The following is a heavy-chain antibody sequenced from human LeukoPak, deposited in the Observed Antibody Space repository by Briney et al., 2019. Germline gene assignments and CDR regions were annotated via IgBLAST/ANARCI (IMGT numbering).Heavy chain of an antibody. J-gene: IGHJ4*02. D-gene: IGHD6-19*01. V-gene: IGHV3-21*01. CDR1: GFTLSRNT. CDR3: ASGSYSSGWLFDY. CDR2: ISSSSTYI. Sequence: PGGSLRLSCAASGFTLSRNTMNWVRQAPGKGLEWVSSISSSSTYIYFADSVKGRFTISRDNAKNSLYLQMNSLRAEDMAVYYCASGSYSSGWLFDYWGQGTLVTVSS.